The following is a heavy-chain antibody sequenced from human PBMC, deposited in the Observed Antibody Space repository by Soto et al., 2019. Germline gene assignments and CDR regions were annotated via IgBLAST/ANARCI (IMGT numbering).Heavy chain of an antibody. V-gene: IGHV1-18*01. J-gene: IGHJ6*02. CDR2: ISADNDNT. Sequence: EASVKVSCKASGYTFTSYGISWVRQAPGQGLEWMGWISADNDNTNYAQKLQGRVTMTTDTSTRTVYLDLRSLKSDDTAVYYCARGGYYDNTWGKLSHYGLDVWGQGTSVTVSS. D-gene: IGHD3-16*01. CDR3: ARGGYYDNTWGKLSHYGLDV. CDR1: GYTFTSYG.